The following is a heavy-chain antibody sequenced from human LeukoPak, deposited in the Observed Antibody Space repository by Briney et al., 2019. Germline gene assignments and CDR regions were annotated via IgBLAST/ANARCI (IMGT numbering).Heavy chain of an antibody. J-gene: IGHJ5*02. CDR3: ARDRPAAGLDP. V-gene: IGHV3-53*01. CDR2: IYSSGNT. Sequence: GGSLRLSCAASEFTFSTYSMNWVRQAPGKGLEWVSVIYSSGNTYYADSVKGRFTISRDNSKNTLYLQMNSLSAEDTAIYYCARDRPAAGLDPWGQGTLVTVSS. CDR1: EFTFSTYS. D-gene: IGHD6-13*01.